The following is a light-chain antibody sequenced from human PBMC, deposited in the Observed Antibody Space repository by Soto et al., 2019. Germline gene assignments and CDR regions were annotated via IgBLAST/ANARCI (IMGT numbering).Light chain of an antibody. J-gene: IGKJ1*01. CDR3: QQYSSTPRT. Sequence: DIVMTQSPDSLAVSLGERATINCKSSQSVLHSSNNQNYLAWYQQKPGQPPKLLIYWASTRESGVPDRFSGSGSGTDFTLAISTLQAEDGAVYYCQQYSSTPRTFGQGTKVESK. V-gene: IGKV4-1*01. CDR1: QSVLHSSNNQNY. CDR2: WAS.